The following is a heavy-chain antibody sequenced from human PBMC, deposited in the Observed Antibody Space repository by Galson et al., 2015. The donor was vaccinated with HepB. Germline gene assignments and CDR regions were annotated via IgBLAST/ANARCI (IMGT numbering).Heavy chain of an antibody. Sequence: SLRLSCAASGFTFSSYGMHWVRQAPGKGLEWVAVISYDGSNKYYADSVKGRFTISRDNSKNTLYLQMNSLRAEDTAVYYCARSPRKSLYELVRLDYWGQGTLVTVSS. CDR2: ISYDGSNK. J-gene: IGHJ4*02. CDR1: GFTFSSYG. D-gene: IGHD1-1*01. V-gene: IGHV3-30*03. CDR3: ARSPRKSLYELVRLDY.